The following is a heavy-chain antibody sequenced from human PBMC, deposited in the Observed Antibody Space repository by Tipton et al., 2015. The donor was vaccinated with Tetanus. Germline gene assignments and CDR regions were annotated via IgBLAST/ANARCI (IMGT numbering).Heavy chain of an antibody. CDR1: GFTFSNYW. Sequence: SLRLSCAASGFTFSNYWMHWVRQAPGKGLVWVSRINSDGSSTTYADSVKGRFTISRDNAKNTLFLRMNSLRAEDTAVYYCARAGRDGFNIDYWGQGTLVPVSP. CDR2: INSDGSST. D-gene: IGHD5-24*01. CDR3: ARAGRDGFNIDY. V-gene: IGHV3-74*01. J-gene: IGHJ4*02.